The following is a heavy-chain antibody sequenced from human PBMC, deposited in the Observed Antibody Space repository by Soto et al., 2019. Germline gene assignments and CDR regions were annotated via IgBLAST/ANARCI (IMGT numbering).Heavy chain of an antibody. J-gene: IGHJ4*02. CDR2: IYYSGST. CDR1: GGSISSYY. D-gene: IGHD3-9*01. V-gene: IGHV4-59*01. CDR3: ARGRYDILTGYGY. Sequence: PSETLSLTCTVSGGSISSYYWSWIRQPPGKGLEWIGYIYYSGSTNYNPSLKSRVTISVDTSKNQFSLKLSSVTAADTAVYYCARGRYDILTGYGYWGQGTLVTVSS.